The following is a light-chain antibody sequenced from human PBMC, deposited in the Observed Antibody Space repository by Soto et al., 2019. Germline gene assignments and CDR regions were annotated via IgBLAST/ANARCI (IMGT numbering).Light chain of an antibody. CDR1: QSVSSSY. J-gene: IGKJ5*01. CDR2: GAS. Sequence: EIVLTQYPGTLSLSPGERATLSCRASQSVSSSYLAWYQQKPGQAPRLLIYGASSRATGIPDRFSGSGSGTDFTLTISRLEPEDFAVYLCQHFRSSPPITFGQGTRLEIK. V-gene: IGKV3-20*01. CDR3: QHFRSSPPIT.